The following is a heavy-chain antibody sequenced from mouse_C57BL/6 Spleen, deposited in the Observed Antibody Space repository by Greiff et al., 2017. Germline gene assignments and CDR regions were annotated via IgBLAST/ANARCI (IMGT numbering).Heavy chain of an antibody. D-gene: IGHD2-3*01. V-gene: IGHV3-6*01. CDR1: GYSITSGYY. J-gene: IGHJ4*01. Sequence: DVKLVESGPGLVKPSQSLSLTCSVTGYSITSGYYWNWIRQFPGNKLEWMGYISYDGSNNYNPSLKNRISITRDTSKNQFFLKLNSVTTEDTATYYCARVEGYYGAMDYWGQGTSVTVSS. CDR3: ARVEGYYGAMDY. CDR2: ISYDGSN.